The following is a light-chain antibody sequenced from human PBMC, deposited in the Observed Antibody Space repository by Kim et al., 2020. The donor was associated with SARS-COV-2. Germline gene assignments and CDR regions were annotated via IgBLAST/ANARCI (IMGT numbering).Light chain of an antibody. CDR3: SSYTSSSTLYV. V-gene: IGLV2-14*03. CDR1: SSDVGGYKY. Sequence: HSITTSCTGTSSDVGGYKYVSCYQQHPCKAPKLMIYDVSNRPSGVSNRFSGSKSVNTASLTISGLQAEDEADYYCSSYTSSSTLYVFGTGTKVTVL. CDR2: DVS. J-gene: IGLJ1*01.